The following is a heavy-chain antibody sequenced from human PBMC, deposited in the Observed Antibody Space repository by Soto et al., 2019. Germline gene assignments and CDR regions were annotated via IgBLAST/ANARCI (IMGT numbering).Heavy chain of an antibody. CDR1: GCTFSSYS. CDR2: ISSSSSYI. D-gene: IGHD3-16*02. CDR3: ASDCDYVCGTYRWGYYFDY. Sequence: GGALRLSCADSGCTFSSYSMNWVRQAPGKGLEWVSSISSSSSYISYADSVKGRFTIPRDNAKNSLYLQMNSLRAEDTAVYYCASDCDYVCGTYRWGYYFDYWGQGTLVTVSS. V-gene: IGHV3-21*01. J-gene: IGHJ4*02.